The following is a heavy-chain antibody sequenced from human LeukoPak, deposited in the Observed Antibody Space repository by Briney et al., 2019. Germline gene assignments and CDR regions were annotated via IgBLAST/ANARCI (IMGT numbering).Heavy chain of an antibody. CDR1: GFSFNTYG. CDR2: ISQDVSNK. V-gene: IGHV3-30*04. J-gene: IGHJ3*02. Sequence: GRSLRLSCAASGFSFNTYGMHWVRQAPGKGLEWVAGISQDVSNKYYADSVKGRFTISRDNSENTVYLQLNSLRLEDTAVYFCAREADAFDIWGQGTMVTVSS. CDR3: AREADAFDI.